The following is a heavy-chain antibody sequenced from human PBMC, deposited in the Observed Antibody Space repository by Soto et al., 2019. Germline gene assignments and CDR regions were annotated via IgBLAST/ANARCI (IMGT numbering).Heavy chain of an antibody. V-gene: IGHV3-23*01. D-gene: IGHD3-22*01. CDR3: VKGSSDGRPYYFDY. J-gene: IGHJ4*02. CDR2: ISAVGTYT. Sequence: AGGSLRLSCAASGFTFSNYAMSWVRQAPGKGLEWVSAISAVGTYTYTADSVKGRFIISRDNSKNTLHLQMDNMRREDTAVYYCVKGSSDGRPYYFDYWGQGTQVTVSS. CDR1: GFTFSNYA.